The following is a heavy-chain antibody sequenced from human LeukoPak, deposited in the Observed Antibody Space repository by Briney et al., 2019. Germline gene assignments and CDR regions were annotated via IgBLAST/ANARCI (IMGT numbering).Heavy chain of an antibody. CDR1: GYSFTSYW. V-gene: IGHV5-51*01. CDR2: NYPGDSDT. Sequence: GESMKTSCNGAGYSFTSYWNCWGRHMPGKGLEGMGINYPGDSDTSYSPSFQGQVTISVDKSINTSYLQWSRLTAADTDMYYCARPAYCGGGCYSGHDYGCNREGYYFDYWGQGTLVTVSS. J-gene: IGHJ4*02. CDR3: ARPAYCGGGCYSGHDYGCNREGYYFDY. D-gene: IGHD2-21*02.